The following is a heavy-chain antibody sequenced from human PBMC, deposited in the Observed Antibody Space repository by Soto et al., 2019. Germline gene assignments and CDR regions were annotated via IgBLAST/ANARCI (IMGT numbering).Heavy chain of an antibody. Sequence: QITLKESGPTLVRPTQTLTLTCAFSGFSLSTSGVGVGWIRQPPGKALEWLAVIYWDDSKHYSPSLRSRLTXXNXXSKNQVVLTMTNMDPMDTGTYYCAHKGPEDWPLDYWGQGTLVTVSS. V-gene: IGHV2-5*02. CDR2: IYWDDSK. D-gene: IGHD3-9*01. J-gene: IGHJ4*02. CDR1: GFSLSTSGVG. CDR3: AHKGPEDWPLDY.